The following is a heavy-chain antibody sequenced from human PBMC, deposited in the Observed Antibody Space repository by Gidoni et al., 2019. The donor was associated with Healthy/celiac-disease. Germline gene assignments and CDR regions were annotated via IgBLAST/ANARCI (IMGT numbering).Heavy chain of an antibody. J-gene: IGHJ6*03. V-gene: IGHV3-11*05. CDR2: ISRSRSYT. CDR3: ARVEGLVAARTYYYYMDV. Sequence: VKPGGSLRLSCAASGFTFSDYYMSWIRQAPGKGLVWVSYISRSRSYTNYADTVKGRFTISRDNAKNSLYLQMTSLRAEDTAVYYCARVEGLVAARTYYYYMDVWGKGTTVTVSS. D-gene: IGHD2-15*01. CDR1: GFTFSDYY.